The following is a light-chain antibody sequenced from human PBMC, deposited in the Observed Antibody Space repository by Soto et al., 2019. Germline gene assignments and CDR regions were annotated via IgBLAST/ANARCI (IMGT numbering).Light chain of an antibody. J-gene: IGKJ4*01. CDR2: DAS. V-gene: IGKV3-11*01. Sequence: ESVLPQYPSTLSLSPGERSTLSCRASQSVSSNLAWYQQRPGQAPRLLIYDASNRATGIPARFSGSGSGTDFTLTISSLEPEDSAVYYCQQRYNWLTFGGGTKVDIK. CDR3: QQRYNWLT. CDR1: QSVSSN.